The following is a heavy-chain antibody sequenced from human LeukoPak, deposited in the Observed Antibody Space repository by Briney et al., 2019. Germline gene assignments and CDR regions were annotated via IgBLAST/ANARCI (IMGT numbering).Heavy chain of an antibody. Sequence: SQTLSLTCTVSGVSISSGGYYWSWIRQHPGKGLEWIGYIYCSGSTYYNPSLKSRVTISVDTSKNQFSLKLSSVTAADTAVYYCARGGGYGGIDWYFDLWGRGTPLTVSS. CDR1: GVSISSGGYY. CDR2: IYCSGST. D-gene: IGHD4-23*01. V-gene: IGHV4-31*03. J-gene: IGHJ2*01. CDR3: ARGGGYGGIDWYFDL.